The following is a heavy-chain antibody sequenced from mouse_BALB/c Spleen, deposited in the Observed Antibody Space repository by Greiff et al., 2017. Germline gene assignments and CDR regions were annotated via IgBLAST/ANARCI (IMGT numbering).Heavy chain of an antibody. V-gene: IGHV2-5-1*01. J-gene: IGHJ4*01. Sequence: VQLQQSGPSLVQPSQSLSITCTVSGFSLTSYGVHWVRQSPGKGLEWLGVIWRGGSTDYNAAFMSRLSITKDNSKSQVFFKMNSLQADDTAIYYCAKNNYGSSLYYAMDYWGQGTSVTVSS. CDR2: IWRGGST. D-gene: IGHD1-1*01. CDR3: AKNNYGSSLYYAMDY. CDR1: GFSLTSYG.